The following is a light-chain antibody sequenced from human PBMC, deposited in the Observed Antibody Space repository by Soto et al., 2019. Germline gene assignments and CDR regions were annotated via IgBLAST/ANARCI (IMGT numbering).Light chain of an antibody. CDR1: RSIDTF. V-gene: IGKV3-11*01. CDR2: DAS. CDR3: QQYFTSPIT. Sequence: VLTQSPATLSLSPGDRATLSCRASRSIDTFLAWYQQRPGQAPRLLIYDASNRATGIPARFSAWGSGTDFTLTISRVDPADFAFYYCQQYFTSPITFGQGTRLEI. J-gene: IGKJ5*01.